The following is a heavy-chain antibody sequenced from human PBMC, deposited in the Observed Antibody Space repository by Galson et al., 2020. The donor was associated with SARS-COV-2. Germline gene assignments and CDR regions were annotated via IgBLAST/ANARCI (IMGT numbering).Heavy chain of an antibody. J-gene: IGHJ4*02. CDR2: IKGDGSET. D-gene: IGHD6-19*01. V-gene: IGHV3-7*01. Sequence: GESLKISCEVSGFTFNDFWMSWFRQAPGKGLEWVANIKGDGSETNYADFEKGRFSISRDNAANSLYLQMNSLRVEDSAVYYCSREGWQGGYWGQGTRVTVSS. CDR3: SREGWQGGY. CDR1: GFTFNDFW.